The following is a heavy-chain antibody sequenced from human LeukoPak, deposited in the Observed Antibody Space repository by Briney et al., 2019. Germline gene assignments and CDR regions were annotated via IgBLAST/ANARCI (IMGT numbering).Heavy chain of an antibody. CDR2: INPNSGGT. J-gene: IGHJ6*03. D-gene: IGHD6-13*01. CDR3: ARDFGYSSHYYYYYMDV. Sequence: GASVKVSCKASGYTFTGYYMHWVRQAPGQGLEWMGRINPNSGGTNYAQKLQGRVTMTRDTSISTAYMELSRLRSDDTAVYYCARDFGYSSHYYYYYMDVWGKGTTVTVSS. V-gene: IGHV1-2*06. CDR1: GYTFTGYY.